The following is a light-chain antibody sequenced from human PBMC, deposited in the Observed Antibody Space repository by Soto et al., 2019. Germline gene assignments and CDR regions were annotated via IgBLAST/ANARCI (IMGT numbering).Light chain of an antibody. Sequence: QSVLTQPASVSGSPGQSITISCTGTSSDVGGYTYVSWYQQHPGKASKLMIYDVSYRPSGVSNRFSGSKSGNTASLTISGLQAEDEADYYCCSSTSSNTYVFGTGTKVTVL. V-gene: IGLV2-14*01. CDR2: DVS. J-gene: IGLJ1*01. CDR3: CSSTSSNTYV. CDR1: SSDVGGYTY.